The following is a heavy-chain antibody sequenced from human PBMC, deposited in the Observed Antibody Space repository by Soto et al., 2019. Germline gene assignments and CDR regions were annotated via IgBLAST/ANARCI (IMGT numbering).Heavy chain of an antibody. D-gene: IGHD3-22*01. V-gene: IGHV3-33*01. Sequence: QVQLVESGGGVVQPGRSLRLSCAASGFTFSSYGMHWVRQAPGKGLEWVAVIWYDGSNKYYADSVKGRFTISRDNSKNTLYLQMNSLRAEDTAVYYCARDPGVYYDSSGYYPWYFDYWGQGTLVTVSS. CDR1: GFTFSSYG. J-gene: IGHJ4*02. CDR3: ARDPGVYYDSSGYYPWYFDY. CDR2: IWYDGSNK.